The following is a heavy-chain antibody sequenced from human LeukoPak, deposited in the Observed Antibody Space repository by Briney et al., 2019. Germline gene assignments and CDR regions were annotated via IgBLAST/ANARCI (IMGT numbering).Heavy chain of an antibody. V-gene: IGHV1-2*02. CDR1: GYTFTGYY. J-gene: IGHJ3*02. CDR3: ARDLLRFLEWADDAFDI. D-gene: IGHD3-3*01. CDR2: INPNSGGT. Sequence: ASVKVSCKASGYTFTGYYMHWVRQAPGQGLEWMGWINPNSGGTNYAQKFQGRVTMTRDTSISTAYMELSRLRSDDTAVYYCARDLLRFLEWADDAFDIWGQGTMVTVSS.